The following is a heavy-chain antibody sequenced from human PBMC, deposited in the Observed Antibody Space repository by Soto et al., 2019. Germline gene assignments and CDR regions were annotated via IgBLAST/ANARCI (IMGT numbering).Heavy chain of an antibody. CDR2: INPSGGST. Sequence: GASVKVSCKASGYTFTSYYMHWVRQAPGQGLEWMGIINPSGGSTSYAQKFQGRVTMTRDTSTSTVYMELSSLRSEDTAVYYCARTAAAGTAYYYYGMDVWGQGTLVTVSS. CDR3: ARTAAAGTAYYYYGMDV. CDR1: GYTFTSYY. D-gene: IGHD6-13*01. V-gene: IGHV1-46*03. J-gene: IGHJ6*02.